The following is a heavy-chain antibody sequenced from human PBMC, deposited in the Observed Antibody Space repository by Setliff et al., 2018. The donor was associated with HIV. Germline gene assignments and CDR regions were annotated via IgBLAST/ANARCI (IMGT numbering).Heavy chain of an antibody. CDR2: LNPNSHNT. CDR3: ARDAGIPMVRGRWPHYYIDV. D-gene: IGHD3-10*01. Sequence: ASVKVSCKPSEYSFTSYDINWVRQATGQGLEWMGWLNPNSHNTGYAQKFQGRVAMTWDTSISTAYMVLSNLKSEDTAVYYCARDAGIPMVRGRWPHYYIDVWGKGTTVTVSS. CDR1: EYSFTSYD. J-gene: IGHJ6*03. V-gene: IGHV1-8*01.